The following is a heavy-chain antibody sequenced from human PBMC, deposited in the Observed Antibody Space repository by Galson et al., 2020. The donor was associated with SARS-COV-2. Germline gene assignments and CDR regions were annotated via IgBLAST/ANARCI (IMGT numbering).Heavy chain of an antibody. Sequence: SETLSLTCSVSSDSISSTYYWGWIRQSPGKGLEWIGSIYNSGVQHRGTTYYNLSLKSRVTISVDTSKNLFSLNLNSVTAADTAVYYCARGIVVQPAAPPLWFDPWGQGTLVTVSS. V-gene: IGHV4-38-2*02. D-gene: IGHD2-2*01. J-gene: IGHJ5*02. CDR2: IYNSGVQHRGTT. CDR3: ARGIVVQPAAPPLWFDP. CDR1: SDSISSTYY.